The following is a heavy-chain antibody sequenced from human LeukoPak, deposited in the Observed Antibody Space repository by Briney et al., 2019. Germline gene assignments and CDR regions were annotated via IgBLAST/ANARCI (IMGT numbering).Heavy chain of an antibody. CDR2: INHSGST. V-gene: IGHV4-34*01. J-gene: IGHJ4*02. CDR1: GGSFSGYY. CDR3: ARAPDYYDSSGYMYYFDY. Sequence: SETLSLTXAVYGGSFSGYYWSWIRQPPGKGLEWIGEINHSGSTNYNPSLKSRVTISVDTSKNQFSLKLSSVTAADTAVYYCARAPDYYDSSGYMYYFDYWGQGALVTVSS. D-gene: IGHD3-22*01.